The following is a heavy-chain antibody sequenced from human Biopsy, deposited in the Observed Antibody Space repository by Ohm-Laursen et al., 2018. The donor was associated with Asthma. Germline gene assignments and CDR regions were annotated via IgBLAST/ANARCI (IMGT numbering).Heavy chain of an antibody. CDR1: GYPFIGYH. D-gene: IGHD6-13*01. CDR2: INPNSGAT. J-gene: IGHJ5*02. CDR3: ARGQKSAGDRWFDP. V-gene: IGHV1-2*06. Sequence: ASVKVSCKASGYPFIGYHIHWMRQAPGQGLEWMGRINPNSGATNYAQKFRGRVTMTRDTSISTAYMEVSRLRSDDTAVYYRARGQKSAGDRWFDPWGQGTLVTVSS.